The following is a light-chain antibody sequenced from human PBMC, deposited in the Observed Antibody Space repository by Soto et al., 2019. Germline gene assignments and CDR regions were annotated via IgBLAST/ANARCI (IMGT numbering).Light chain of an antibody. CDR2: DTS. V-gene: IGKV3D-20*02. J-gene: IGKJ1*01. CDR1: QSSGSNF. Sequence: EMVFTQSPGTLSVSPGERATLSCNTSQSSGSNFLAWYQHKPGQAPRILIYDTSNRASGIPARFSGSGSGTDFTLTISSLEPEDSAVYYCMHRSNWPTFGKGNTGDIK. CDR3: MHRSNWPT.